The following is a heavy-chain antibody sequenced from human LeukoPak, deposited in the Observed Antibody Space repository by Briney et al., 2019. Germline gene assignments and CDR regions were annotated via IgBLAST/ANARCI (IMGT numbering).Heavy chain of an antibody. Sequence: KPSETLSLTCTVSGGSISSSGYYWGWIRQPPGKGLEWIGTISYSGSTYYNPSLESRVTISVDTSKSHFSLKLSSVTAADTAVYYCASRSQLERRAEWYYGMDVWGPGTTVTVSS. D-gene: IGHD1-1*01. CDR3: ASRSQLERRAEWYYGMDV. J-gene: IGHJ6*02. V-gene: IGHV4-39*02. CDR2: ISYSGST. CDR1: GGSISSSGYY.